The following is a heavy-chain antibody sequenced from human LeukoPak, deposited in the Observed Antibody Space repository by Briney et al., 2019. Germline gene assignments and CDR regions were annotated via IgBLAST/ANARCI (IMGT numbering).Heavy chain of an antibody. J-gene: IGHJ4*02. CDR2: TIPIFVTA. CDR1: GGTFSSYA. V-gene: IGHV1-69*05. CDR3: ARGMSPARYSSGYYSKGGLDY. Sequence: SVKVSCKASGGTFSSYAISWVRQAPGQGLEWMGGTIPIFVTANYAQKFQGRVTITTDESTSTAYMELSSLRSEDTAVYYCARGMSPARYSSGYYSKGGLDYWGQGTLVTVSS. D-gene: IGHD3-22*01.